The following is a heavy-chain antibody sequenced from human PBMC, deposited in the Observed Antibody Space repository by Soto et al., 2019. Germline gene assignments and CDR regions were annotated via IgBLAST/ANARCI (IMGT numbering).Heavy chain of an antibody. CDR1: GFTFGDYG. D-gene: IGHD3-10*01. V-gene: IGHV3-49*03. CDR2: IRSTVFGGTT. CDR3: SRDQWFGELL. Sequence: GGSLRLSCLASGFTFGDYGVTWFRQAPGKGLETVGLIRSTVFGGTTEYAASVRGRFVISRDDSKSIGYLQMNSLKTEDTAVYYCSRDQWFGELLGGQGTLVTVSS. J-gene: IGHJ4*02.